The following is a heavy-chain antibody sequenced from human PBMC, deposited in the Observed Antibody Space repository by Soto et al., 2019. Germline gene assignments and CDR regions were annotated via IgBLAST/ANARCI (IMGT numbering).Heavy chain of an antibody. CDR3: AKIEMGWFAH. D-gene: IGHD2-8*01. Sequence: EVQLLESGGHVVQPGESLRLSCTGSGFSFFSYAMSWVRQAPGKGLEWVSTISASGGHTYYADSVKGRFVVSRDNDKNTVYLHMSSLTGGDTAVYFCAKIEMGWFAHWGQGTQVTVSS. CDR1: GFSFFSYA. CDR2: ISASGGHT. J-gene: IGHJ5*02. V-gene: IGHV3-23*01.